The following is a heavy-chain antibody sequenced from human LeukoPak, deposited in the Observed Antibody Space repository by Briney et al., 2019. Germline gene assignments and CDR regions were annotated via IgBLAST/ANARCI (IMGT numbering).Heavy chain of an antibody. CDR1: GFTFSSYA. D-gene: IGHD1-26*01. CDR3: ARDRIVGATSTFAY. V-gene: IGHV3-30-3*01. J-gene: IGHJ4*02. Sequence: GGSLRLSCAASGFTFSSYAMHWVRQAPGKGLEWVAVISYDGSNKYYADSVKGRFTIYRDNSKNTLYLQMNSLRAEDTAVYYCARDRIVGATSTFAYWGQGTLVTVSS. CDR2: ISYDGSNK.